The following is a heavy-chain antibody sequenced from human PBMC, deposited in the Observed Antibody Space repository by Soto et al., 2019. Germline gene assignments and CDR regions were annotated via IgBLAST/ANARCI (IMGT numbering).Heavy chain of an antibody. CDR1: GFTFSSYA. Sequence: EVQLLESGGGLVQPGGSLRLSCAASGFTFSSYAMSWVRQAPGKGLEWVSAISGSGGSTYYADSVKGRFTISRDNSKNTLYLQMNSLRAEDTAVYYCAKFQLAATYLSYYDFWSGYSIRGWYFDLWGRGTLVTVSS. V-gene: IGHV3-23*01. D-gene: IGHD3-3*01. CDR3: AKFQLAATYLSYYDFWSGYSIRGWYFDL. CDR2: ISGSGGST. J-gene: IGHJ2*01.